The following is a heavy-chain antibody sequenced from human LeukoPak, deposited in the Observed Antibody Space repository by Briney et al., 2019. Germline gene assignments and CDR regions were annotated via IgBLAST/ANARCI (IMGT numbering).Heavy chain of an antibody. D-gene: IGHD6-13*01. CDR2: INSDGSST. CDR1: GFTFSSFE. J-gene: IGHJ5*02. CDR3: ARDRISSWYFSFDP. Sequence: GGSLRLSCGASGFTFSSFEMNWVRQAPGKGLVWVSRINSDGSSTRYADSVKGRFTISRDNAKNTLYLQMNSLRAEDTAVYYCARDRISSWYFSFDPWGQGTLVTVSS. V-gene: IGHV3-74*01.